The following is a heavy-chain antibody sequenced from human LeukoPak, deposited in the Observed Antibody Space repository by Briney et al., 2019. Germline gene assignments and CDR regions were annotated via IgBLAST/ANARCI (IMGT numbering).Heavy chain of an antibody. CDR1: GFTVSSYA. CDR3: ARWDSIAAAGYYYYGMDV. D-gene: IGHD6-13*01. V-gene: IGHV3-23*01. CDR2: ISGNGGTK. J-gene: IGHJ6*02. Sequence: GGSLRLSCAASGFTVSSYAMSWVRQAPGKGLEWISAISGNGGTKYYADSVKGRFTISRDTSTNTLYLQLNSLRAEDTAVYYCARWDSIAAAGYYYYGMDVWGQGTTVTVSS.